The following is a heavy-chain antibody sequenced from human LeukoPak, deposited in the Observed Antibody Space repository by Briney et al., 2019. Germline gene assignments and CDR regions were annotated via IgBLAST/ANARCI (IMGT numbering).Heavy chain of an antibody. CDR2: LIPKFGTT. Sequence: GASVKVSCKASGDTFSSYAITWVRQAPGQGLEWMGGLIPKFGTTNYAQKLQGRLTITADVFTSTAYMNLSSLGSEDTAVYYCAAYWCSTTNCHIPYWGQGTLVTVSS. V-gene: IGHV1-69*01. CDR3: AAYWCSTTNCHIPY. CDR1: GDTFSSYA. D-gene: IGHD2-2*01. J-gene: IGHJ4*02.